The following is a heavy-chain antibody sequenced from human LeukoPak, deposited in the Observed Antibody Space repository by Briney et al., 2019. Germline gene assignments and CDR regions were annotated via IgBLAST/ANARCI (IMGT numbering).Heavy chain of an antibody. V-gene: IGHV4-4*07. J-gene: IGHJ4*02. D-gene: IGHD1-1*01. CDR2: IYSSGFT. Sequence: SETLSLICTVSGGSISRYWWGWIRQPAGKGLEWIGHIYSSGFTNYNPSLKSRVTMSVDTTKNQFSLNLSSVTAADTAVYYCARGGSSGRTGDYWGQGTLVTVTS. CDR1: GGSISRYW. CDR3: ARGGSSGRTGDY.